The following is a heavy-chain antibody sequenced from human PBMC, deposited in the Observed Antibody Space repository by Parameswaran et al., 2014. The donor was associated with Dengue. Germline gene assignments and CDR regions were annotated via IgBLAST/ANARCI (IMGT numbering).Heavy chain of an antibody. CDR2: INAGNGNT. V-gene: IGHV1-3*01. J-gene: IGHJ3*02. D-gene: IGHD2-2*01. Sequence: WVRQAPGQRLEWMGWINAGNGNTKYSQKFQGRVTITRDTSASTAYMELSSPRSEDTAVYYCARDPRYCSSTSCLGDGAFDIWAKDNGHRLL. CDR3: ARDPRYCSSTSCLGDGAFDI.